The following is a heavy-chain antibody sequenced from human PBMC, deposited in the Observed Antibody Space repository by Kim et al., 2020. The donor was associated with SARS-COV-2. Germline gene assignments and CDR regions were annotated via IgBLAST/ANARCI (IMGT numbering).Heavy chain of an antibody. J-gene: IGHJ2*01. D-gene: IGHD6-13*01. CDR2: ISGSGGST. CDR3: AKGAAAVLIGVSYWYFDL. CDR1: GFTFSSYA. Sequence: GGSLRLSCAASGFTFSSYAMSWVRQAPGKGLEWVSAISGSGGSTYYADSVKGRFTISRDNSKNTLYLQMNSLRAEDTAVYYCAKGAAAVLIGVSYWYFDLWGRGTLVTVSS. V-gene: IGHV3-23*01.